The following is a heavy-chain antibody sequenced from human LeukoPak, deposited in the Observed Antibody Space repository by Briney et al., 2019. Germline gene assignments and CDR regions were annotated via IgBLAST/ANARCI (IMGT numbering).Heavy chain of an antibody. CDR3: AKGYCSSTSCYAFFDY. CDR2: ISGSGGST. Sequence: GGSLRLSCAASGLTFSSYAMSWVRQAPGKGLEWVSAISGSGGSTYYADSVKGRFTISRDNSKNTLYLQMNSLRAEDTAVYYCAKGYCSSTSCYAFFDYWGQGTLVTVSS. CDR1: GLTFSSYA. V-gene: IGHV3-23*01. J-gene: IGHJ4*02. D-gene: IGHD2-2*01.